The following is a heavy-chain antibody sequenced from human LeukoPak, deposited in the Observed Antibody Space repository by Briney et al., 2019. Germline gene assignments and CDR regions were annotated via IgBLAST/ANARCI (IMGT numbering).Heavy chain of an antibody. Sequence: GGSLRLSCAASGFTVSSNYMSWVRQAPGKGLEWVSVIYSGGSTYYADSVKGRFTISRDNSKNTLYLQMNSLRAEDTAVYYCARDRGSYSFWYDYWGQGTLVTVSS. CDR3: ARDRGSYSFWYDY. CDR1: GFTVSSNY. V-gene: IGHV3-53*01. J-gene: IGHJ4*02. D-gene: IGHD1-26*01. CDR2: IYSGGST.